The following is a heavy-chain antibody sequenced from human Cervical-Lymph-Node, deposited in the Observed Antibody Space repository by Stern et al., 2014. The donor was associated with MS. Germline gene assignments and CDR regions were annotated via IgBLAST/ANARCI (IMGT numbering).Heavy chain of an antibody. D-gene: IGHD4-17*01. CDR3: ARDYGDYAFDY. Sequence: EVQLLESGAEVKKPGESPKISCKGSGYSFTANWIAWVRQMPGKGLEWMGIIYPGDSDTRYSPSFQGQVTISADKSISTAYLQWSSLKASDTAMYYCARDYGDYAFDYWGQGTLVTVSS. CDR1: GYSFTANW. CDR2: IYPGDSDT. J-gene: IGHJ4*02. V-gene: IGHV5-51*01.